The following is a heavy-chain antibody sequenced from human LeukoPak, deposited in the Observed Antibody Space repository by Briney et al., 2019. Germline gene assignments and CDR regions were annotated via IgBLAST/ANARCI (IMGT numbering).Heavy chain of an antibody. Sequence: SETLSVTCTVSGASISSYFWSWIRQPPGKGLEWIGYIYYSGSTNYNPSLKSRVTISVDTSKNQFSLKLSSVTAADTAVYYCARHTVRLGAFDIWGQGTMVTVSS. V-gene: IGHV4-59*08. J-gene: IGHJ3*02. D-gene: IGHD3-10*01. CDR2: IYYSGST. CDR3: ARHTVRLGAFDI. CDR1: GASISSYF.